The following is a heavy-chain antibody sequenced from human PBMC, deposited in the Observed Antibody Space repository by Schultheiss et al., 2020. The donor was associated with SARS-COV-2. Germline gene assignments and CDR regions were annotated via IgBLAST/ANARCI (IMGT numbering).Heavy chain of an antibody. Sequence: GESLKISCAASAFTFTRYGMHWVRQAPGKGLEWVAVIWYDGSNKYYADSVKGRFTISRDNSKNMLYLQMNSLRSEDTAVYYCAKDEYALDDSGDFEISGYWGQGSLVTVSS. J-gene: IGHJ4*02. CDR1: AFTFTRYG. D-gene: IGHD4-17*01. V-gene: IGHV3-30*02. CDR3: AKDEYALDDSGDFEISGY. CDR2: IWYDGSNK.